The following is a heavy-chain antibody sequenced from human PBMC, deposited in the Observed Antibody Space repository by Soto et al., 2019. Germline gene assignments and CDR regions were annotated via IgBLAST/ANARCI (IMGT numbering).Heavy chain of an antibody. CDR3: ASSSSRQGTGY. J-gene: IGHJ4*02. V-gene: IGHV3-66*01. D-gene: IGHD6-13*01. CDR2: IYSGGST. Sequence: GGSLRLSCAASGLTVSSNYMSWVRQAPGKGLEWVSVIYSGGSTYYADSVKGRFTISRDNSKNTLYLQMNSLRAEDTAGYYCASSSSRQGTGYWGQGTLVTVSS. CDR1: GLTVSSNY.